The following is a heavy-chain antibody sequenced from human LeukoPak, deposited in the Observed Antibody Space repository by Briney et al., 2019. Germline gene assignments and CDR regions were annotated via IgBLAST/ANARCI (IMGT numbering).Heavy chain of an antibody. CDR2: IYYSGST. Sequence: GSLRLSCAASGFIFSNYAMYWVRQAPGKGLEWIGYIYYSGSTNYNPSLKSRVTISVDTSKNQFSLKLSSVTAADTAVYYCALKSSAYGWVDPWGQGILVTVSS. V-gene: IGHV4-59*01. J-gene: IGHJ5*02. CDR1: GFIFSNYA. CDR3: ALKSSAYGWVDP. D-gene: IGHD3-22*01.